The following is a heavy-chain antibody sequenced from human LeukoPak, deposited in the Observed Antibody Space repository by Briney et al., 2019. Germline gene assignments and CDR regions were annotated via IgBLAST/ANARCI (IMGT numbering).Heavy chain of an antibody. CDR3: ARVSWFPGTSYYYMDV. CDR1: GGSISSYY. J-gene: IGHJ6*03. Sequence: SETLSLTCTVSGGSISSYYWTWIRQPPGKGLVWIGYIHYSGSTNYNPSLKSRVTISVDTSKNQFSLKLSSVTAADTAVYYCARVSWFPGTSYYYMDVWGRGTTVTVSS. V-gene: IGHV4-59*01. D-gene: IGHD1-1*01. CDR2: IHYSGST.